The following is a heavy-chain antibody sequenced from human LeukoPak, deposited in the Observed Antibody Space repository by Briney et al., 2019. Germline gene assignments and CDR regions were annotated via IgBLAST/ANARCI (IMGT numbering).Heavy chain of an antibody. J-gene: IGHJ4*02. D-gene: IGHD1-1*01. CDR3: ARSPGIWNEYGRLEY. CDR2: IFHTGTT. Sequence: PSETLSLTCAVSGDSISSGGHYWNWIRQCPGNGLEWIGYIFHTGTTYYNPSLKSRVTISVDTSKSHFSLKLSSVTAADTAVYYCARSPGIWNEYGRLEYWGQGALVTVSS. CDR1: GDSISSGGHY. V-gene: IGHV4-31*11.